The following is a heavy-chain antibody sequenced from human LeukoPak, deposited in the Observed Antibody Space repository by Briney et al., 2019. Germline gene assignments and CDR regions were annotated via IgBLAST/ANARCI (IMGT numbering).Heavy chain of an antibody. CDR3: ADRPPFDY. Sequence: PSETLSLTCAVYGGSFSGYYWSWIRQPPGKGLEWIGEINHSGSTNYNPSLESRVTISVDTSKNQFSLKLSSVTAADTAVYYCADRPPFDYWGQGTLVTVSS. CDR2: INHSGST. V-gene: IGHV4-34*01. CDR1: GGSFSGYY. J-gene: IGHJ4*02.